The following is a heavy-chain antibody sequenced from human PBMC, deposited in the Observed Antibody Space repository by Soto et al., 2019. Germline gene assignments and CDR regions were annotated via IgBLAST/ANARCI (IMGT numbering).Heavy chain of an antibody. CDR1: GGSFSCYY. CDR3: ARAGYSSSWSQFGAWFDP. CDR2: INHSGST. D-gene: IGHD6-13*01. V-gene: IGHV4-34*01. Sequence: PSETLSLTCAVYGGSFSCYYWSWIRQPPGKGLEWIGEINHSGSTNYNPSLKSRVTISVDTSKNQFSLKLSSVTAADTAVYYCARAGYSSSWSQFGAWFDPWGQGTLVTVSS. J-gene: IGHJ5*02.